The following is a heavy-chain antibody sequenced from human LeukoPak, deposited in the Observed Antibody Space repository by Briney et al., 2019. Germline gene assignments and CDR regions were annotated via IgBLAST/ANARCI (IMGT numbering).Heavy chain of an antibody. CDR1: GFIFSGSG. D-gene: IGHD2-15*01. V-gene: IGHV3-73*01. Sequence: GGSLRLSCAASGFIFSGSGMHWVRQASGKGLEWVGRIRTKANSYATAYAASVKGRFSIARDDSKNTVYLQMNSLKTEDTAVYYCTTDSSGYWGQGILVTVSS. J-gene: IGHJ4*02. CDR3: TTDSSGY. CDR2: IRTKANSYAT.